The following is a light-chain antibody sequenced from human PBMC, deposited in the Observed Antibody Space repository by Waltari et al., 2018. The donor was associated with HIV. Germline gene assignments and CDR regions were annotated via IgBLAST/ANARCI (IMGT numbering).Light chain of an antibody. CDR2: DDD. CDR1: NIPTRS. Sequence: SYELTQTPSVSVAPGETAKITCGGNNIPTRSVHWYQQKPGQAPGLVITDDDDRPSGIPERLSGSNSGNTATLTINRVEDGDEADYYCQLWDSNSDHRVFGGGTKLTVL. J-gene: IGLJ3*02. V-gene: IGLV3-21*01. CDR3: QLWDSNSDHRV.